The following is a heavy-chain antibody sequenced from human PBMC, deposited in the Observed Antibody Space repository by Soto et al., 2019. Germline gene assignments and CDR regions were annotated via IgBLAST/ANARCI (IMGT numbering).Heavy chain of an antibody. Sequence: QLQLQESGPGLVKPSETLSLTCTVSGGSISSSSYYWGWIRQPPGKGLEWIGSSYYSGSTYYNPSLKSRVTISVDTSKNQFSLKLSSVTAADTAVYYCARHLAAAGYYYYYYRDVWGKGTTVTVSS. CDR3: ARHLAAAGYYYYYYRDV. CDR2: SYYSGST. V-gene: IGHV4-39*01. D-gene: IGHD6-13*01. CDR1: GGSISSSSYY. J-gene: IGHJ6*03.